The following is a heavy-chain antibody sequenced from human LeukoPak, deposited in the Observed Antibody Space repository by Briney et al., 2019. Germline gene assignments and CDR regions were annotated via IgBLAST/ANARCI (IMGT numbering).Heavy chain of an antibody. J-gene: IGHJ4*02. CDR2: ISGSGGST. CDR3: ARGDHYYYGSGSYYFDY. V-gene: IGHV3-23*01. D-gene: IGHD3-10*01. Sequence: GGSLRLSCAASGFTFSSYAMSWVRQAPGKGLEWVSAISGSGGSTYYADSVKGRFTISRDNSKNTLYLQMNSLRAEDTAVYYCARGDHYYYGSGSYYFDYWGQGTLVTVSS. CDR1: GFTFSSYA.